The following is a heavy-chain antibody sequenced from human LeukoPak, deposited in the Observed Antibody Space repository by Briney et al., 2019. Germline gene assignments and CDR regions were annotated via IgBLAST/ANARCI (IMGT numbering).Heavy chain of an antibody. Sequence: SETLSLTCTVSGGSISSHYWNWIRQPPGKGLEWLGYIYYSGSTNYNLSLKSRVTISVDTSKNQFSLKLTSVTAADTAVYYCASSHPLGSNNDYYTPFDYWGQGTLVTVPS. D-gene: IGHD3-3*01. CDR1: GGSISSHY. J-gene: IGHJ4*02. V-gene: IGHV4-59*11. CDR2: IYYSGST. CDR3: ASSHPLGSNNDYYTPFDY.